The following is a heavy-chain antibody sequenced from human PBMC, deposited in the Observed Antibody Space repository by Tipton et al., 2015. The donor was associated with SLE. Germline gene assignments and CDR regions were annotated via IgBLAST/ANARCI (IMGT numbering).Heavy chain of an antibody. V-gene: IGHV4-34*01. Sequence: LRLSCAVYGGSFSGYYWSWIRQPPGKGLEWIGEINHSGSTNYNPSLKSRVTISVDTSKNQFSLKLSSVTAADTAVYYCARDEAAAGPAFDIWGQGTMVTVSS. CDR1: GGSFSGYY. J-gene: IGHJ3*02. D-gene: IGHD6-13*01. CDR3: ARDEAAAGPAFDI. CDR2: INHSGST.